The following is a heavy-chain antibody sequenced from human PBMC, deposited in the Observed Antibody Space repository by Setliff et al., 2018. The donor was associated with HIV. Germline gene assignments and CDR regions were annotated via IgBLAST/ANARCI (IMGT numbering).Heavy chain of an antibody. Sequence: PGGSLRLSCAASVFTFSTYWMSWVRQAPGKGLEWVSYISSSGSTIYYADSVKGRFTISRDNARKSLYQQMNSLSAEDTAVYCCTKRPWGEPQAFNVWGQGTVVTVSS. V-gene: IGHV3-48*03. D-gene: IGHD1-26*01. CDR1: VFTFSTYW. CDR3: TKRPWGEPQAFNV. J-gene: IGHJ3*01. CDR2: ISSSGSTI.